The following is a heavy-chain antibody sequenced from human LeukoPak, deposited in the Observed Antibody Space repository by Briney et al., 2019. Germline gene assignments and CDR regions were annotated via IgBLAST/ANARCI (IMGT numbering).Heavy chain of an antibody. CDR1: GFTFSSYN. V-gene: IGHV3-30*18. CDR2: ISSDGSNQ. D-gene: IGHD5-18*01. CDR3: AKDMGYRFGHGFDY. Sequence: SGRSLRLSCAASGFTFSSYNMHWVRQAPGKGLEWVALISSDGSNQYYADSVRGRFTISRDNSKNTLYLQMNSLRPEDTAMYYCAKDMGYRFGHGFDYWGQGSLVTVSS. J-gene: IGHJ4*02.